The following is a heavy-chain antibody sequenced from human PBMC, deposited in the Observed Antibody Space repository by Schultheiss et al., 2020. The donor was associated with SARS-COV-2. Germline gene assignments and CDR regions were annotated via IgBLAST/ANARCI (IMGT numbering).Heavy chain of an antibody. CDR1: GFTFSRYG. J-gene: IGHJ6*02. CDR3: ARGPNGGGSSWYPLTYYYYYYGMDV. Sequence: GGSLRLSCAASGFTFSRYGRNWVCQAPGKGLEWVAVIWYDGSNKYYTDSVKGRFTISRDNSKNTLYLQMNSLRAEDTAVYYCARGPNGGGSSWYPLTYYYYYYGMDVWGQGTTVTVSS. V-gene: IGHV3-33*01. D-gene: IGHD6-13*01. CDR2: IWYDGSNK.